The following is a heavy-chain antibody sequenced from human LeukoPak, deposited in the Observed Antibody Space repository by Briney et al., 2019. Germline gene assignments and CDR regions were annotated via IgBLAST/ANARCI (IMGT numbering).Heavy chain of an antibody. V-gene: IGHV3-30-3*01. CDR1: GFTFSSYA. D-gene: IGHD3-3*01. J-gene: IGHJ4*02. Sequence: PGGSLRLSCAASGFTFSSYAMHWVRQTPGKGLEWVAVISYDGSNKYYADSVKGRFTISRDNSKNTLYLQMNSLRAEDTAVYYCARVLSTWGSIFGVVTSLPDYWGQGTLVTVSS. CDR3: ARVLSTWGSIFGVVTSLPDY. CDR2: ISYDGSNK.